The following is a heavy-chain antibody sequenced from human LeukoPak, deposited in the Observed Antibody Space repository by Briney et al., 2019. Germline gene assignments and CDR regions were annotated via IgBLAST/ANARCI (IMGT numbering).Heavy chain of an antibody. J-gene: IGHJ4*02. CDR3: ARLRFLGADRGTAKYYHDY. Sequence: SETLSLTCSVSGGSTNYYYWSWIRQPPGKGLEWIGYIYYQGGTNYNPSLKSRLTISIDTSKNQFYLKLRSVTAADTAVYYCARLRFLGADRGTAKYYHDYWGRGTLVTVSS. V-gene: IGHV4-59*01. D-gene: IGHD3-3*01. CDR2: IYYQGGT. CDR1: GGSTNYYY.